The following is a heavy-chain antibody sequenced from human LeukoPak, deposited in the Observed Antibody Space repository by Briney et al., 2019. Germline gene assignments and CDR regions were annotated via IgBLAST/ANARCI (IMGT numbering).Heavy chain of an antibody. V-gene: IGHV3-23*01. D-gene: IGHD3-22*01. CDR2: ISGSGGST. CDR3: AKVPSPNYYDSSGFDY. Sequence: PGGSLRFSCAASGFTFSRYAMSWVRQAPGKGLEWVSAISGSGGSTYYADSVKGRFTISRDNSKNTLYLQMNSLRAEDTAVYYCAKVPSPNYYDSSGFDYWGQGTLVTVSS. CDR1: GFTFSRYA. J-gene: IGHJ4*02.